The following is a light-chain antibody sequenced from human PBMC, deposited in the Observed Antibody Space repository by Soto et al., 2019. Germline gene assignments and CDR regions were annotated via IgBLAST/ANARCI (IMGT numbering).Light chain of an antibody. CDR2: DAS. CDR3: QQYGSSII. J-gene: IGKJ4*01. V-gene: IGKV3-20*01. Sequence: IVLTQSPGTLSVSPGERATLSCRASQSVSSSHLAWYQQKPGQAPRLLIYDASRRATGIPDRFSGSGSGTDFTLTISRLEPEDFALYYCQQYGSSIIFGGGTKVDI. CDR1: QSVSSSH.